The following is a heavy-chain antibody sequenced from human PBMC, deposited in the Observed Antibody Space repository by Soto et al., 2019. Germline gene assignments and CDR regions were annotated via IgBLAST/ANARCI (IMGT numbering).Heavy chain of an antibody. CDR2: INHSGST. CDR3: AREGCSGGSCPGGYYFGMDV. V-gene: IGHV4-34*01. CDR1: GGSFSADY. J-gene: IGHJ6*02. D-gene: IGHD2-15*01. Sequence: SETLSLTCAVYGGSFSADYWSWIRQPPGKGLEWIGEINHSGSTNYNPSLKSRVTISVDTSKNQFSLKLNSVTAADTAVYYCAREGCSGGSCPGGYYFGMDVWGQGTTVTVSS.